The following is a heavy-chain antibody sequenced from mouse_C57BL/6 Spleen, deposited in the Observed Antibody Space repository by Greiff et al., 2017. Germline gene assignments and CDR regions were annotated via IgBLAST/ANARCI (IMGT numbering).Heavy chain of an antibody. D-gene: IGHD1-1*01. CDR1: GYTFTSYW. V-gene: IGHV1-64*01. CDR3: ARSRYYYGSGGFAY. CDR2: IHPNSGST. Sequence: QVQLQQPGAELVKPGASVKLSCKASGYTFTSYWMHWVKQRPGQGLEWIGMIHPNSGSTNYNEKFKSKATLTVDKSSSTAYMQLSSLTSEDASVYYCARSRYYYGSGGFAYWGQGTLVTVSA. J-gene: IGHJ3*01.